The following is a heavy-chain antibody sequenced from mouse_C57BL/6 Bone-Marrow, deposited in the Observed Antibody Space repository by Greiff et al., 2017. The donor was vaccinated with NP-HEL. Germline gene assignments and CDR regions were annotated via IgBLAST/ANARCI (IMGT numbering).Heavy chain of an antibody. CDR2: IDPSDSYT. CDR3: ARRGLGRAFAY. J-gene: IGHJ3*01. Sequence: QVQLQQPGAELVRPGTSVKLSCKASGYTFTSYWMHWVKQRPGQGLEWIGVIDPSDSYTNYNQKFKGMATLTVDTSSSTAYMQLSSLTSEDSAVYYCARRGLGRAFAYWGQGTLVTVSA. D-gene: IGHD4-1*01. V-gene: IGHV1-59*01. CDR1: GYTFTSYW.